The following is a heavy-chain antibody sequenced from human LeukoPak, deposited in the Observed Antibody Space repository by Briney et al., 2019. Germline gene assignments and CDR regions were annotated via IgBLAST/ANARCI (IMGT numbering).Heavy chain of an antibody. V-gene: IGHV1-3*03. CDR1: GYTFTSYA. Sequence: GASVKVSCKASGYTFTSYAMHWVRQAPGQRLEWMGWINAGNGNTKYSQEFQGRVTITRDTSASTAYMELSSLRSEDMAVYYCARARITMVRGVFGILDYWGQGTLVTVSS. CDR2: INAGNGNT. J-gene: IGHJ4*02. CDR3: ARARITMVRGVFGILDY. D-gene: IGHD3-10*01.